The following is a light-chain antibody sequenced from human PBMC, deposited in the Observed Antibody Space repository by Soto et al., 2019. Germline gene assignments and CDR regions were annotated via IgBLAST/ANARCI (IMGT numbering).Light chain of an antibody. CDR3: SSFVGPYTYV. J-gene: IGLJ1*01. CDR1: SSDVGGYDY. Sequence: QSALTQPLSVSGTPGQSGTISCTGTSSDVGGYDYVSWYQHHPGKAPKVTIYDVSKRPSGVPDRFSGSKSGNTASLTISGLQADDEADYYCSSFVGPYTYVFGTGTKLTVL. CDR2: DVS. V-gene: IGLV2-11*02.